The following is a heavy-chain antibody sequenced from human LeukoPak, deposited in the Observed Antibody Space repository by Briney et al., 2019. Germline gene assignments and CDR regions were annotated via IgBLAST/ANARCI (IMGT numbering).Heavy chain of an antibody. CDR1: GDSVSSNSAA. J-gene: IGHJ4*02. D-gene: IGHD5-18*01. Sequence: SRTLSLTCALSGDSVSSNSAAWNWIRQSPSRGLEWLGRTYYRSKWYNDYAVSVKSRITINPDTSKNQFSLQLNSVTPEDTAVYYCARDAGAPGGYSYGYGFDYWGQGTLVTVSS. V-gene: IGHV6-1*01. CDR2: TYYRSKWYN. CDR3: ARDAGAPGGYSYGYGFDY.